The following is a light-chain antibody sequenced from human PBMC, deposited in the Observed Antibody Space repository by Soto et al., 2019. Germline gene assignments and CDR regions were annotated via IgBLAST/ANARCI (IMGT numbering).Light chain of an antibody. CDR1: QGISSA. CDR2: DAS. V-gene: IGKV1D-13*01. CDR3: QQFNNYPWT. Sequence: AIQLTQSASSLSASLGDRVTITWRASQGISSALAWYQQKPGKAPKLLIYDASSLESGVPSRFSGSGSGTDFTLTISSLQPEDFATYYCQQFNNYPWTFGQGTKVDIK. J-gene: IGKJ1*01.